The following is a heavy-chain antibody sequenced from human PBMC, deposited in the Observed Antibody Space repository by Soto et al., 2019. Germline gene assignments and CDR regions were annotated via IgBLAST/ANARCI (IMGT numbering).Heavy chain of an antibody. V-gene: IGHV4-59*01. J-gene: IGHJ4*02. CDR3: ALGGYNYGRPFDF. Sequence: SETLSLTCNVSGGSISNFHLSWLRQPPGKGLEWIGYIYYSGNYYNPSLTSRVSMSLDKSKNQFSLHLKSVTAADTALYFRALGGYNYGRPFDFWGQGTRVTVSS. CDR2: IYYSGN. D-gene: IGHD5-18*01. CDR1: GGSISNFH.